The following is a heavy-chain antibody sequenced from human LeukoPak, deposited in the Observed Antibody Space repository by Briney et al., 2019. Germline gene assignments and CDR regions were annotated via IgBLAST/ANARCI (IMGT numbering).Heavy chain of an antibody. D-gene: IGHD6-13*01. Sequence: ASVKVSCKASGYTFTSYGISWVRQAPGQGLEWMGWISAYNGNTNYAQKLQGRVTMTTDTSTSTAYMELRSPRSDDTAVYYCARDLGGSSSWVFDYWGQGTLVTVSS. CDR2: ISAYNGNT. J-gene: IGHJ4*02. CDR1: GYTFTSYG. CDR3: ARDLGGSSSWVFDY. V-gene: IGHV1-18*01.